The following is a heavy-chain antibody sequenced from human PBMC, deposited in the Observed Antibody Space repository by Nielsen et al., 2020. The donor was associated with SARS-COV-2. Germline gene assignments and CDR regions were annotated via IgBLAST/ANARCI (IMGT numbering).Heavy chain of an antibody. CDR3: ARDDSSGYYPPYYGMDV. CDR2: ISSSSSYI. Sequence: GESLKISCAASGFTFSDYYMSWIRQAPGKGLEWVSYISSSSSYIYYAGSVKGRFTISRDNAKNSLYLQMNSLRAEDTAVYYCARDDSSGYYPPYYGMDVWGQGTTVTVSS. D-gene: IGHD3-22*01. CDR1: GFTFSDYY. V-gene: IGHV3-11*06. J-gene: IGHJ6*02.